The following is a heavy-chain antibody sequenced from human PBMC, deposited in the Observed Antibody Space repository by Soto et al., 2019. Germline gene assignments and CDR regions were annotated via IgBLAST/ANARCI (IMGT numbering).Heavy chain of an antibody. CDR1: GFIFSNYG. D-gene: IGHD5-18*01. Sequence: QVQLVESGGGVVQPERSLRLSCAASGFIFSNYGMHWVRQAPGKGLEWVAVVSSPGSTKYYADSVKGRFTISRDNSENTVFLQMNSLRAEDTAVYYCAKDLGYCYGGFFDYWGQGTLVTVSS. V-gene: IGHV3-30*18. J-gene: IGHJ4*02. CDR3: AKDLGYCYGGFFDY. CDR2: VSSPGSTK.